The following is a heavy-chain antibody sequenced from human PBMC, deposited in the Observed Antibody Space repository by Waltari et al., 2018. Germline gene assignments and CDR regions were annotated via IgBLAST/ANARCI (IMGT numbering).Heavy chain of an antibody. CDR2: IIPILGIA. J-gene: IGHJ4*02. V-gene: IGHV1-69*04. CDR3: ARDPGSGGPL. D-gene: IGHD2-15*01. CDR1: GGHFRSYA. Sequence: QVQLVQSGAAVKKPGSSVKVSCKASGGHFRSYAISWVRQAPGQGLEWMGRIIPILGIANYAQKFQGRVTITADKSTSTAYMELSSLRSEDTAVYYCARDPGSGGPLWGQGTLVTVSS.